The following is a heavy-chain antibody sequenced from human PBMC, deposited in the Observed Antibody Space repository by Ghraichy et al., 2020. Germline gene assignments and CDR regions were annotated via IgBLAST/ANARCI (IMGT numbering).Heavy chain of an antibody. D-gene: IGHD3-10*01. V-gene: IGHV3-74*01. CDR2: IKTDGSTT. J-gene: IGHJ4*02. CDR1: GLTFSSYW. Sequence: GESLNISCAASGLTFSSYWMHWVRQAPGKGLEWVSHIKTDGSTTNYADSVRGRFTISRDNAKNTLYLQMNSLRADDTAVYYCSTSPPADRGNYWGQGTLVPVS. CDR3: STSPPADRGNY.